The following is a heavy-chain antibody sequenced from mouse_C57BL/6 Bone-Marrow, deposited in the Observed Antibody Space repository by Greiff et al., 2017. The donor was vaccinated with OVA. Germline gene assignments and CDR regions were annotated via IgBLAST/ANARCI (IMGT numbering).Heavy chain of an antibody. CDR1: GYSITSCYY. CDR3: ASTTTVVPFDY. V-gene: IGHV3-6*01. Sequence: DVKLVESGPGLVKPSQSLSLTCSVTGYSITSCYYWNWIRQSPGNILEWMGYISYDGSNNYNPSLKNRISITRDTSKNQFFLKLTSVTTEDTATCYCASTTTVVPFDYWGQGTTLTVSS. D-gene: IGHD1-1*01. J-gene: IGHJ2*01. CDR2: ISYDGSN.